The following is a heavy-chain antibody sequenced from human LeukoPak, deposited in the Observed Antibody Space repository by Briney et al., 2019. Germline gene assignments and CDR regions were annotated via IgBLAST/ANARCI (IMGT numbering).Heavy chain of an antibody. CDR1: GYTFTSYA. CDR3: ARTVVRNYGDGFDY. CDR2: INTNTGNP. D-gene: IGHD4-17*01. J-gene: IGHJ4*02. Sequence: ASVKVSCKASGYTFTSYAMNWVRQAPGQGLEWVGWINTNTGNPTYAQGFTGRFVFSLDTSVSTAYLQISSLKAEDTAVYYCARTVVRNYGDGFDYWGQGTLVTVSS. V-gene: IGHV7-4-1*02.